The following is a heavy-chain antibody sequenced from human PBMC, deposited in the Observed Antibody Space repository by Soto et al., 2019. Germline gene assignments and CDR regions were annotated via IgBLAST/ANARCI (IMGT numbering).Heavy chain of an antibody. D-gene: IGHD5-12*01. J-gene: IGHJ4*02. Sequence: GGSLRLSCAASGFTFSSYAMSWVRQAPGKGLEWVSAISGSGGSTYYADSVKGRFTISRDNSKNTLYLRMNSLRAEDTAVYYCAKGVGLQDKIDYWGQGTLVTVSS. CDR2: ISGSGGST. CDR1: GFTFSSYA. CDR3: AKGVGLQDKIDY. V-gene: IGHV3-23*01.